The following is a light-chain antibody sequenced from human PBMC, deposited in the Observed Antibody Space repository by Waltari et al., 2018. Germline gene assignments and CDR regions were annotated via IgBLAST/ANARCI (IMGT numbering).Light chain of an antibody. J-gene: IGLJ1*01. CDR1: SPNIGGNY. V-gene: IGLV1-47*01. Sequence: QSVLTQPPSASATPGQRVTISYSGSSPNIGGNYVYWYQQLPGTAPKLLIYRNNQRPSGVPDRFSGSKSGTSASLAISGLRSEDEADHYCAAWDDSLSGRVFGTGTKVTVL. CDR3: AAWDDSLSGRV. CDR2: RNN.